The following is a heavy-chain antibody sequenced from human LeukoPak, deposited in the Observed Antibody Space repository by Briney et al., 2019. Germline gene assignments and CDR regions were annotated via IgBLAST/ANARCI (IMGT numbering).Heavy chain of an antibody. D-gene: IGHD3-16*02. J-gene: IGHJ4*02. Sequence: GGSLRLSCAASGFTFSSYSMNWVRQAPGKGLEWVSSISSSSSYIYYADSVKGRFTISRDNAKNSLYLQMNSLRAEDTAVYYCARDRRPSGELSLYYFDYWGQGTLVTVSS. CDR1: GFTFSSYS. V-gene: IGHV3-21*01. CDR2: ISSSSSYI. CDR3: ARDRRPSGELSLYYFDY.